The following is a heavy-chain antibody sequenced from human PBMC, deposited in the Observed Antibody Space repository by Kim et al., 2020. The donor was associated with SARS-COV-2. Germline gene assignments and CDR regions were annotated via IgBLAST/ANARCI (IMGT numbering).Heavy chain of an antibody. D-gene: IGHD3-9*01. CDR2: ISAYNGNT. J-gene: IGHJ4*02. Sequence: ASVKVSCKASGYTFTSYGISWVRQAPGQGLEWMGWISAYNGNTNYAQKLQGRVTMTTDTSTSTAYMELRSLRSDDTAVYYCARGALLTGYYNEADFDYWGQGTLVTVSS. CDR1: GYTFTSYG. CDR3: ARGALLTGYYNEADFDY. V-gene: IGHV1-18*01.